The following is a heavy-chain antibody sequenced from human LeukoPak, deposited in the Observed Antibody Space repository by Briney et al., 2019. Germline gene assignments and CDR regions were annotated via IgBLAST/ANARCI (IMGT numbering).Heavy chain of an antibody. CDR1: GYSISSGYY. Sequence: SETLSLTCAVSGYSISSGYYWGWIRQPPGKGLEWIGSIYHSGSTYYNPSLKSRVTISVDTSKNQISLKLSSVTTADTAVYYCVRHLGYCSTTTCYPWFDPWGQGTLVTVSS. CDR2: IYHSGST. V-gene: IGHV4-38-2*01. D-gene: IGHD2-2*01. J-gene: IGHJ5*02. CDR3: VRHLGYCSTTTCYPWFDP.